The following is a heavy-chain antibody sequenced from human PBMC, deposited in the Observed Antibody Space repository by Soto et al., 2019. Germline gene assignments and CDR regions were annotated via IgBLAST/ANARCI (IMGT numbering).Heavy chain of an antibody. J-gene: IGHJ5*02. Sequence: SVKVSCKASGGTFSSYAISWVRQAPGQGLEWMGGIIPIFGTANYAQKFQGRVTITADESTSTAYMELSSLRSEDTAVYYCARVVYGSGSYYNDGRHNWFEPRGQGTLVIVS. CDR1: GGTFSSYA. D-gene: IGHD3-10*01. CDR3: ARVVYGSGSYYNDGRHNWFEP. V-gene: IGHV1-69*13. CDR2: IIPIFGTA.